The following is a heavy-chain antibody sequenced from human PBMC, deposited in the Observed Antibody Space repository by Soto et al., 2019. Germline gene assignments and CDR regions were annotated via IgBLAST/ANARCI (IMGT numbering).Heavy chain of an antibody. V-gene: IGHV3-30-3*01. CDR1: GFTFSSYA. CDR2: ISYDGSNK. D-gene: IGHD2-15*01. J-gene: IGHJ4*02. Sequence: QVQLVESGGGVVQPGRSLRLSCAASGFTFSSYAIHWVRQAPGKGLEWVAVISYDGSNKYYADSVKGRFTISRDNSKNTLYLQMNSLRAEDTAVYYCARDGGYFDYWGQGTLVTVSS. CDR3: ARDGGYFDY.